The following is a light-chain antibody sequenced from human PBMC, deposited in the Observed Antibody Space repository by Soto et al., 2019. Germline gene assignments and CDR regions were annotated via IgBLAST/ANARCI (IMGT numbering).Light chain of an antibody. V-gene: IGLV2-8*01. CDR1: SSDVGGYNY. CDR2: EVN. J-gene: IGLJ2*01. Sequence: QLVLTQPPSASGSPGQSVTISCTGTSSDVGGYNYVSWYQQHPGKAPKLIIYEVNKRPSGVPDRFSGSKSGNTASLTVSGLQAEDEAHYYCSSYGGSNNLVFGGGTKLTVL. CDR3: SSYGGSNNLV.